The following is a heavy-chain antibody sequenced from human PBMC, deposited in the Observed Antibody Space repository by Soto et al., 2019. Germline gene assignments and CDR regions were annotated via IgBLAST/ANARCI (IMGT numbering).Heavy chain of an antibody. D-gene: IGHD2-2*01. CDR1: GFTFSSYG. CDR2: IWYDGSNK. V-gene: IGHV3-33*01. J-gene: IGHJ6*02. Sequence: PGGSLRLSCAASGFTFSSYGMHWVRQAPGKGLEWVAVIWYDGSNKYYADSVKGRFTISRDNSKNTLYLQMNSLRAEDTAVYYCATRRPDCSSTSCSGMDVWGQGTTVTVSS. CDR3: ATRRPDCSSTSCSGMDV.